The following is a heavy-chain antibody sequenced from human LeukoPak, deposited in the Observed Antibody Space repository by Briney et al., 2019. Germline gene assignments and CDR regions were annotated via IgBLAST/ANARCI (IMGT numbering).Heavy chain of an antibody. D-gene: IGHD3-16*01. J-gene: IGHJ3*02. Sequence: SETLSLTCTVSGVPISSYYWSWLRQPPGKGLEWIGYIYYSGSTNYNPSLKSRVTISVDTSKNQFSLKLSSVTAADTAVYYCARQNYGDAFDIWGQGTMVTVSS. CDR1: GVPISSYY. CDR3: ARQNYGDAFDI. CDR2: IYYSGST. V-gene: IGHV4-59*01.